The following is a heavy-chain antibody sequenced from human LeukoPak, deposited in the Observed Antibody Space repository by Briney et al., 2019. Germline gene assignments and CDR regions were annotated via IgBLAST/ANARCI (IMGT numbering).Heavy chain of an antibody. V-gene: IGHV3-53*01. CDR3: AKVHPDCSSTSCYLGY. Sequence: GGSLRLSCTASEFAVSNTYMSWVRQAPGKGLEWVSLMQTGGNTYYADSVKGRFTISRDNSKNTLYLQMNSLRAEDTAVYYCAKVHPDCSSTSCYLGYWGQGTLVTVSS. J-gene: IGHJ4*02. D-gene: IGHD2-2*01. CDR1: EFAVSNTY. CDR2: MQTGGNT.